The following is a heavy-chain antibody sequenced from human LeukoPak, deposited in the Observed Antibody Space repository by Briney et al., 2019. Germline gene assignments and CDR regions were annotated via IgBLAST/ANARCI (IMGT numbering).Heavy chain of an antibody. D-gene: IGHD6-6*01. CDR3: ARAYSSSSRANDY. J-gene: IGHJ4*02. CDR1: GGSISSDDYY. Sequence: SETLSLTCTVSGGSISSDDYYWSWLRQPPGKGLEWIGYIYYSGSTYYNPSLKSRVTISVDTSKNQFSLKLSSVTAADTAVYYCARAYSSSSRANDYWGQGTLVTVSS. V-gene: IGHV4-30-4*01. CDR2: IYYSGST.